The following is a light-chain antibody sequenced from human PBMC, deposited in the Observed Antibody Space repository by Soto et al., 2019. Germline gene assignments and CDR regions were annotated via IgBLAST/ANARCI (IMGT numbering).Light chain of an antibody. V-gene: IGKV1-5*03. Sequence: DIQMTQSPSSLSASVGDTVTITCRASQLIISYLAWYQQKPGKAPRLLINKASRLESGVPARFSGSEYGADFTLTNTGLQPDDFATYYCQQYDRFWTFGQGTRVE. CDR3: QQYDRFWT. CDR1: QLIISY. J-gene: IGKJ1*01. CDR2: KAS.